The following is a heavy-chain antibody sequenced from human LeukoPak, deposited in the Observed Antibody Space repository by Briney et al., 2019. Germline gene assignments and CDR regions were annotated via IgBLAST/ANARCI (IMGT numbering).Heavy chain of an antibody. CDR3: AREGMATRTFDY. CDR2: IYYSGST. CDR1: GGSISSRGYY. J-gene: IGHJ4*02. V-gene: IGHV4-61*08. D-gene: IGHD5-24*01. Sequence: SETLSLTCTVSGGSISSRGYYWSWIRQPPGKGLEWIGYIYYSGSTNYNPSLKSRVTISVDTSKNQFSLKLSSVTAADTAVYYCAREGMATRTFDYWGQGTLVTVSS.